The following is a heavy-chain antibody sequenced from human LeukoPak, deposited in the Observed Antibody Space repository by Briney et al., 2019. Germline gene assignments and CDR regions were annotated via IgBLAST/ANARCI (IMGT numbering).Heavy chain of an antibody. Sequence: PGGSLRLXCAASGFTFSSYSMNWVRQAPGKGLEWVSYISSASNTIYYADSVKGRFTVSRDTAKNSPYLQMNSLRAEDTAMYYCARDGWFGDYNWFDPWGQGTLVTVSS. D-gene: IGHD3-10*01. CDR3: ARDGWFGDYNWFDP. J-gene: IGHJ5*02. CDR2: ISSASNTI. CDR1: GFTFSSYS. V-gene: IGHV3-48*01.